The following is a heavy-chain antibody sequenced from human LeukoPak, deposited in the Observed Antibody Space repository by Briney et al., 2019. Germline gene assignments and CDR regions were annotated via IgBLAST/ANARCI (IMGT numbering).Heavy chain of an antibody. V-gene: IGHV3-48*01. CDR3: AREGGGRQQFVLGTFDI. CDR2: ISSSSSTI. Sequence: GGSLRLSCAASGFTFSSSNMSWVRQAPGKGLEWISYISSSSSTIYYADSVKGRFTISRDNAKNSLYLQMNGLRADDTAVYYCAREGGGRQQFVLGTFDIWGQGTMVTVSS. CDR1: GFTFSSSN. J-gene: IGHJ3*02. D-gene: IGHD6-6*01.